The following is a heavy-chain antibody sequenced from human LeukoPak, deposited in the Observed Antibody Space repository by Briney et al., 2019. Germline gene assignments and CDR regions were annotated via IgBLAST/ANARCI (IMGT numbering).Heavy chain of an antibody. CDR1: GGSFSGYY. J-gene: IGHJ4*02. CDR3: ARGQDFWSGYPFDY. V-gene: IGHV4-34*01. CDR2: ISHRGST. D-gene: IGHD3-3*01. Sequence: SETLSLTCAVYGGSFSGYYWSWIRQPPGKGVEWIGEISHRGSTKYNPSLKRGVTISVDKSKNQFSLKLSSVTAADTAVYYCARGQDFWSGYPFDYWGQGILVTVSS.